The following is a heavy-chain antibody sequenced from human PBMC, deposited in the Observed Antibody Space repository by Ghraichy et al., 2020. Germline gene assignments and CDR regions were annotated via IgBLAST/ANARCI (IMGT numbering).Heavy chain of an antibody. J-gene: IGHJ4*02. D-gene: IGHD4-17*01. CDR3: ARDGYGDPFDY. CDR2: INSDGGST. CDR1: GFTFSSYW. Sequence: LSLTCAASGFTFSSYWMHWVRQAPGKGLVWVSRINSDGGSTSYADSVKGRFTISRDNAKNTLYLQMNSLRAEDTAVYYCARDGYGDPFDYWGQGTLVTVSS. V-gene: IGHV3-74*01.